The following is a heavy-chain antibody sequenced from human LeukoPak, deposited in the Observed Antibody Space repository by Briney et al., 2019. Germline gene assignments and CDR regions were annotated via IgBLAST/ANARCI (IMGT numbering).Heavy chain of an antibody. Sequence: SETLFLTCTVSGGSISGYYWTWIRQPPGKGLEWIGYIYYSESTNYNPSLKSRVTISVDTSKSQFSLKLSSVTAADTAVYYCARVVSSGWAGFDPWGQGTLVTVSS. CDR3: ARVVSSGWAGFDP. J-gene: IGHJ5*02. CDR1: GGSISGYY. CDR2: IYYSEST. D-gene: IGHD6-19*01. V-gene: IGHV4-59*01.